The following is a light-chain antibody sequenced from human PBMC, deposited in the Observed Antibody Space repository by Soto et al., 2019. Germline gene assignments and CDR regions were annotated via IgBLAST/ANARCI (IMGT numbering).Light chain of an antibody. Sequence: EILMTPSPATLSVSPGERATLSCRASQSVSSDLAWYQQKAGQAPRLLIYSASTRATGIPARFSGSGSGTEFTLTISSLQSEDFAVYYCQQYHTWPPITFGQGTKLELK. J-gene: IGKJ2*01. V-gene: IGKV3-15*01. CDR3: QQYHTWPPIT. CDR1: QSVSSD. CDR2: SAS.